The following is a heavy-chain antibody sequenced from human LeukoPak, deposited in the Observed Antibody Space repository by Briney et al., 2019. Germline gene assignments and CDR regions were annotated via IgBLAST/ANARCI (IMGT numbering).Heavy chain of an antibody. D-gene: IGHD1-26*01. Sequence: GGSLRLSCAASGFTFSDHYMDWVRQAPGKGLEWVGRTRNKANSYTTEYAASVKGRFTISRDDSKNSLYLQMNSLKTEDTAVYYCARSRWELLSDYDDYMDGCDKGTTVTDSS. J-gene: IGHJ6*03. CDR1: GFTFSDHY. CDR2: TRNKANSYTT. CDR3: ARSRWELLSDYDDYMDG. V-gene: IGHV3-72*01.